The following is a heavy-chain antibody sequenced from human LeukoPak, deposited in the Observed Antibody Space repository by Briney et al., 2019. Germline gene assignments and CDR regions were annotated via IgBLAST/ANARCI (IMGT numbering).Heavy chain of an antibody. CDR2: ISAYNGNT. V-gene: IGHV1-18*01. Sequence: ASVTVSCKASGYTFTSYGISWVRQAPGQGLEWMGWISAYNGNTNYAQKLQGRVTMTTDTSTSTAYMELRSLRSDDTAVYYCARVGRITIFGVYYYGMDVWGQGTTVTVSS. CDR3: ARVGRITIFGVYYYGMDV. D-gene: IGHD3-3*01. J-gene: IGHJ6*02. CDR1: GYTFTSYG.